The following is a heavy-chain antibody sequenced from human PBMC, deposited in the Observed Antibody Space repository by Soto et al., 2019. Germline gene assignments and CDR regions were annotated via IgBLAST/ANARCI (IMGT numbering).Heavy chain of an antibody. Sequence: QVQLVQSGAEVKKPGSSVKVSCKASGGTFSSYASSWVRQAPGQGLEWMGGIIPIFGTANYAQKFQGRVTITADEATSTAYMEVSSLRSEGTAVYYCARTSTDLNYDSSGYHDYWGQGTLVSVSS. CDR1: GGTFSSYA. D-gene: IGHD3-22*01. CDR3: ARTSTDLNYDSSGYHDY. J-gene: IGHJ4*02. V-gene: IGHV1-69*01. CDR2: IIPIFGTA.